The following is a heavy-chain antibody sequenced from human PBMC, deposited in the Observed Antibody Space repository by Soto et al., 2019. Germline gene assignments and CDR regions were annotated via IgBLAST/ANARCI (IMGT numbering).Heavy chain of an antibody. CDR2: INSNGGSA. J-gene: IGHJ3*02. CDR3: RAYYDFWNYFYTGTFDI. V-gene: IGHV3-23*01. CDR1: GFTFNNYI. D-gene: IGHD3-3*01. Sequence: EVQLLQSGGGLVQPGGSLRLSCAGAGFTFNNYIMTWVRQAPGKGLEWVSNINSNGGSAYYADSVKGRFTISRDNSKNTLYLQMNSLRAEDTAVYYCRAYYDFWNYFYTGTFDIWGQGTMVTVSS.